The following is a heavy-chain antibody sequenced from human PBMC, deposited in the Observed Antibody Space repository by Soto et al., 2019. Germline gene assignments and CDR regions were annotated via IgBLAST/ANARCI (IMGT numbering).Heavy chain of an antibody. D-gene: IGHD5-12*01. V-gene: IGHV1-69*12. CDR2: IMPIFRTA. Sequence: QVQLVQSGAEVKKPGSSVKVSCKASGGTFSNSAISWVRQAPGQGLEWMGGIMPIFRTADYAQSFQGRVTITADESTSTAYMELSSLRSEDTAVYYWARDKDRLQLGGNYYYIMYVWGQGTMVTVSS. CDR1: GGTFSNSA. CDR3: ARDKDRLQLGGNYYYIMYV. J-gene: IGHJ6*02.